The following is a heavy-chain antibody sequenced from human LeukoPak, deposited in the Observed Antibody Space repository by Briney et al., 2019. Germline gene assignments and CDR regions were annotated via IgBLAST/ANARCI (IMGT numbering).Heavy chain of an antibody. CDR1: GFTFSSYG. CDR3: ARENNDYSNFWDDAFDI. Sequence: PAGGSLRLSCAASGFTFSSYGMHWVRQAPGKGLEWVAVIWYDGSNKYYVDSVKGRFTISRDNSKNTLYLQMNSLRAEDTAVYYCARENNDYSNFWDDAFDIWGQGTMVTVSS. D-gene: IGHD4-4*01. J-gene: IGHJ3*02. CDR2: IWYDGSNK. V-gene: IGHV3-33*01.